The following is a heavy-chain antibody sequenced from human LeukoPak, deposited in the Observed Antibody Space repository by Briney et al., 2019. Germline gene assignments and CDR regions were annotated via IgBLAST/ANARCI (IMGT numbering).Heavy chain of an antibody. J-gene: IGHJ4*02. CDR3: ARRMYYYGSGSLDY. D-gene: IGHD3-10*01. CDR1: GGSISSYY. V-gene: IGHV4-4*07. Sequence: SETLSLTCTVSGGSISSYYWSWIRQPAGKGLEWIGRIYTSGSTNYNPSLKSRVTMSVDTSKNQFSLKLSSVTAADTAVYYCARRMYYYGSGSLDYWGQGTLVTVSS. CDR2: IYTSGST.